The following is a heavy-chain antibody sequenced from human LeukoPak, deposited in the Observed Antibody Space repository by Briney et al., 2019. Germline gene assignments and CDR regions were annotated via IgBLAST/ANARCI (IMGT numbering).Heavy chain of an antibody. D-gene: IGHD5-18*01. V-gene: IGHV3-66*01. CDR3: ARDAVDTANAV. CDR1: GFTVITSF. CDR2: IYNDGTT. J-gene: IGHJ6*02. Sequence: GGSLRLSCSASGFTVITSFMSWVRQAPGKGLEWVSVIYNDGTTYYADSVKGRFTISRDNAKNTLYLQMNSLRAEDTAVYYCARDAVDTANAVWGQGTTVTVSS.